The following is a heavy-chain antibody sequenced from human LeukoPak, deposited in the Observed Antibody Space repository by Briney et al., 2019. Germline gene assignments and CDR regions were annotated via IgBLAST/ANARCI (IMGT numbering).Heavy chain of an antibody. Sequence: ASVKVSCKASGYTFTSYAMHWVRQAPGQRLEWMGWINAGNGNTKYSQEFQGRVTITRDTSASTAYMELSSLRSEDMAVYYCAGVPLYEHYYDSSGYISYWGQGTLVTVSS. D-gene: IGHD3-22*01. V-gene: IGHV1-3*03. CDR3: AGVPLYEHYYDSSGYISY. CDR2: INAGNGNT. CDR1: GYTFTSYA. J-gene: IGHJ4*02.